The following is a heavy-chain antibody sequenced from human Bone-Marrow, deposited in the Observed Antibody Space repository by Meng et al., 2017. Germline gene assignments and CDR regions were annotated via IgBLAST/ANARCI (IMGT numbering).Heavy chain of an antibody. D-gene: IGHD3-22*01. CDR2: IYYSGST. V-gene: IGHV4-39*07. CDR3: ARGDNLLYYDSSGSSFSYAFDI. J-gene: IGHJ3*02. CDR1: GGSISSSSYY. Sequence: SETLSLTCTVSGGSISSSSYYWGWIRQPPGKGLEWIGSIYYSGSTYYNPSLKSRVTISVDTSKNQFSLKLSSVTAADTAVYYCARGDNLLYYDSSGSSFSYAFDIWGQGTMVTVSS.